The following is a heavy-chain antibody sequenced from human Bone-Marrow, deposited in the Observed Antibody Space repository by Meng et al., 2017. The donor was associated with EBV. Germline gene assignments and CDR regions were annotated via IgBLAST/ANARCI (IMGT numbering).Heavy chain of an antibody. V-gene: IGHV4-4*02. CDR1: GGSISNSKW. D-gene: IGHD3-10*02. Sequence: ETGPGLGISSGMLSLTGAVCGGSISNSKWWSWVRQPPGKGLEWIGEIYHCGSTNYNPSLKSRVTITVDKSKNQFSLNLSSVTAADTAVYYCARDAGDDCSVSYYSDYWGQGTLVTVSS. CDR2: IYHCGST. J-gene: IGHJ4*02. CDR3: ARDAGDDCSVSYYSDY.